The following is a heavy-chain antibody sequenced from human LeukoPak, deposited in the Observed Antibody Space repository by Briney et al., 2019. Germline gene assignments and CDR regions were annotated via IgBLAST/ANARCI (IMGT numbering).Heavy chain of an antibody. D-gene: IGHD3-3*01. Sequence: ASVKVSCKASGYTFTGYYMHWVRQAPGQGLEWMGWMNPNSGGTNYAQKFQGRVTMTRDTSISTAYMELSRLRSDDTAVYYCARDVTIFGVVTMYYLDYWGQGTLVTVSS. J-gene: IGHJ4*02. CDR3: ARDVTIFGVVTMYYLDY. CDR2: MNPNSGGT. V-gene: IGHV1-2*02. CDR1: GYTFTGYY.